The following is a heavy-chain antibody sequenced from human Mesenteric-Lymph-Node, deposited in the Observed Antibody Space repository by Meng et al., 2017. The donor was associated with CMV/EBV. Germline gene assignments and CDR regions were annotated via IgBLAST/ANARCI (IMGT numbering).Heavy chain of an antibody. J-gene: IGHJ5*02. CDR1: GGSISSSSYY. Sequence: GSLRLSCTVSGGSISSSSYYWGWIRQPPGKGLEWIGSIYYSGSTYYNPSLKSRVTISVDTSKNQFSLKLSSVTAADTAVYYCARDYYYDRSGPWGQGTLVTVSS. V-gene: IGHV4-39*07. CDR3: ARDYYYDRSGP. CDR2: IYYSGST. D-gene: IGHD3-22*01.